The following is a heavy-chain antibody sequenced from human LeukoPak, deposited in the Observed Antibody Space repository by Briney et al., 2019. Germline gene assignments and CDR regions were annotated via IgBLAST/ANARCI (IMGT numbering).Heavy chain of an antibody. V-gene: IGHV3-49*03. J-gene: IGHJ3*02. CDR2: IRSKAYGGTT. CDR3: TRDGTMIDSDDAFDI. CDR1: GFTLSSYW. D-gene: IGHD3-22*01. Sequence: GVLRLSCAASGFTLSSYWMSWFRQAPGKGLEWVGFIRSKAYGGTTEYAASVKGRFTISRDDSKSIAYLQMNSLKTEDTAVYYCTRDGTMIDSDDAFDIWGQGTMVTVSS.